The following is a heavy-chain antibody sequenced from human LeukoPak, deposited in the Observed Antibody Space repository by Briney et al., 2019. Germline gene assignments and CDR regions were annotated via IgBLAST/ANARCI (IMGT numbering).Heavy chain of an antibody. Sequence: SESLSLTCTVSGRSISRYYWRWIRQPAGKGLGWIGRIYTSGSTNYNPSLKSRVTMSVDTSKNQFSLKLSSVTAADTAVYYCASWDPIVVVPAARWGQGTLVTVSS. CDR3: ASWDPIVVVPAAR. V-gene: IGHV4-4*07. J-gene: IGHJ4*02. D-gene: IGHD2-2*01. CDR1: GRSISRYY. CDR2: IYTSGST.